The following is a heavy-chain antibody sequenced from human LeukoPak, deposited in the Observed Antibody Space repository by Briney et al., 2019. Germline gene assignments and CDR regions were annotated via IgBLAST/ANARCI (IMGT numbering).Heavy chain of an antibody. CDR1: GFTFSSYA. Sequence: GGSLRLSCAASGFTFSSYAMSWVRQAPGKGLEWVSAISGGGGSTYYADSVKGRFTISRDISKNTLYLQMNSLRAEDTALYYCAKDRCSATTCYKDAFDFWDQGTMVTVSS. CDR3: AKDRCSATTCYKDAFDF. J-gene: IGHJ3*01. D-gene: IGHD2-2*02. V-gene: IGHV3-23*01. CDR2: ISGGGGST.